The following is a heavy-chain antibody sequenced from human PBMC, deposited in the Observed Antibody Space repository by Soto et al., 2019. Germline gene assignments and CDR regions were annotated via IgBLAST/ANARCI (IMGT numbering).Heavy chain of an antibody. J-gene: IGHJ4*02. V-gene: IGHV3-33*01. Sequence: GGPLRLSCAASGFTFSSYGMHWVRQAPGKGLEWVAVIWYDGSNKYYADSVKGRFTISRDNSKNTLYLQMNSLRAEDTAVYYCARVLITIGYYFDYWGQGTLVTVSS. CDR1: GFTFSSYG. D-gene: IGHD3-10*01. CDR2: IWYDGSNK. CDR3: ARVLITIGYYFDY.